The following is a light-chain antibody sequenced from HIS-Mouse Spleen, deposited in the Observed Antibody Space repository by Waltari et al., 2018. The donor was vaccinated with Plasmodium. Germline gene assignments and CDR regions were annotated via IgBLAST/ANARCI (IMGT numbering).Light chain of an antibody. J-gene: IGKJ5*01. Sequence: EIVLTQSPATLSLSPGERATLPCRASQSVSSYFAWYQQKPGQAPRLLIYDASNKATGIPARFSGSGSGTDFTLTISSREPEGFAVYYCQQRSNWPITFGQGTRLEIK. CDR3: QQRSNWPIT. CDR2: DAS. V-gene: IGKV3-11*01. CDR1: QSVSSY.